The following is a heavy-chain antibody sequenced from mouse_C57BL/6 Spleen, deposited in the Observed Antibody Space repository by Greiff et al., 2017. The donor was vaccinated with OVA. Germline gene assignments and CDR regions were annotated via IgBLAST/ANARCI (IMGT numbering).Heavy chain of an antibody. CDR1: GFTFSDYG. CDR3: ARRCYGSSYFDY. D-gene: IGHD1-1*01. V-gene: IGHV5-17*01. CDR2: ISSGSSTI. Sequence: EVMLVESGGGLVKPGGSLKLSCAASGFTFSDYGMHWVRQAPEKGLEWVAYISSGSSTIYYAATVKGRFTISRDNAKNTLFLQMTSLRSEDTAMYYCARRCYGSSYFDYWGQGTTLTVSS. J-gene: IGHJ2*01.